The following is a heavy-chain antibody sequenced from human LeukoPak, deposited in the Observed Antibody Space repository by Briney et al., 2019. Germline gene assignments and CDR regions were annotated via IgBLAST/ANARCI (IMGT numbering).Heavy chain of an antibody. CDR2: IWYDGSNK. V-gene: IGHV3-33*01. CDR3: ARVPRYSGYDFSYFDY. D-gene: IGHD5-12*01. J-gene: IGHJ4*02. Sequence: PGRSLRLFCAASGFTFSSYGVHWVRQAPGKGLEWVAVIWYDGSNKYYADSVKGRFTISRDNSKNTLYLQMNSLRAEDTAVYYCARVPRYSGYDFSYFDYWGQGTLVTVSS. CDR1: GFTFSSYG.